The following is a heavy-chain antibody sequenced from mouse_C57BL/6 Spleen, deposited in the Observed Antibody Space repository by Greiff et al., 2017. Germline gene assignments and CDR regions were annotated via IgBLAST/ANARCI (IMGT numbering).Heavy chain of an antibody. CDR1: GFTFTDYY. D-gene: IGHD4-1*01. CDR3: SRFRANWDDDFDY. V-gene: IGHV7-3*01. Sequence: EVQLVESGGGLVQPGGSLSLSCAASGFTFTDYYMSWVRQPPGKALEWLGFIRNKANGYTSDYSVSVKGPFTISRDTSQSILNLHMNALRAENSATYYCSRFRANWDDDFDYWGQGTTLTVSS. CDR2: IRNKANGYTS. J-gene: IGHJ2*01.